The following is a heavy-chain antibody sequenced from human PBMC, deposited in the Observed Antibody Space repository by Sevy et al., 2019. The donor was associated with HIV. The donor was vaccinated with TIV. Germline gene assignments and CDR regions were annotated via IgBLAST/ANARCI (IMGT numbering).Heavy chain of an antibody. CDR3: ARDLTAHYYYYGMDV. CDR2: IKQDGSEK. J-gene: IGHJ6*02. D-gene: IGHD1-20*01. V-gene: IGHV3-7*01. CDR1: GFTFSSFF. Sequence: GGSLRLSCAASGFTFSSFFMSWVRQAPGKGLEWVANIKQDGSEKYYVDSVKGRFTISRDNARNSVYLQMNSLRAEDTGVYYCARDLTAHYYYYGMDVWGQGTMVTVS.